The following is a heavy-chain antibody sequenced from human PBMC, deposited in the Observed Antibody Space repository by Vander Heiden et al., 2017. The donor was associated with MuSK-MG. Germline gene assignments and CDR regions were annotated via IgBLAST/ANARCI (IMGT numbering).Heavy chain of an antibody. J-gene: IGHJ2*01. CDR2: IYYSGST. CDR3: ARLSGIVGAKARYFDL. Sequence: QLQLQESGPGLVKPSETLSLTCTVSGGSISSSSYYWGWIRQPPGKGLEWIGSIYYSGSTYYNPSLKSRVTISVDTSKNQFSLKLSSVTAADTAVYYCARLSGIVGAKARYFDLWGRGTLVTVSS. V-gene: IGHV4-39*01. D-gene: IGHD1-26*01. CDR1: GGSISSSSYY.